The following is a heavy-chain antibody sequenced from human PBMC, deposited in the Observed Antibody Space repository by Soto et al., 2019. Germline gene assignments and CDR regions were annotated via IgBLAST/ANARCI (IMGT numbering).Heavy chain of an antibody. J-gene: IGHJ6*03. D-gene: IGHD6-13*01. V-gene: IGHV3-33*01. CDR1: GFTFNNYG. Sequence: GGSLRLSCAASGFTFNNYGMHWVRQAPGKGLEWVAVIWNDGNGYYYANSVKGRFTISRDNSKNTLYLQMSSLRAEDTAVYYWASRKFSPPTGGAASARAVRAFGGKGTTVPVS. CDR2: IWNDGNGY. CDR3: ASRKFSPPTGGAASARAVRAF.